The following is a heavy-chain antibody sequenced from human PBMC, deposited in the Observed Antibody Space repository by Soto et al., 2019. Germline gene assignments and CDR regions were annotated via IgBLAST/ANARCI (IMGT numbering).Heavy chain of an antibody. CDR1: GFTFSSYG. Sequence: HPGGSLRLSCAASGFTFSSYGMHWVRQAPGKGLEWVAVISYDGSNKYYADSVKGRFTISRDNSKNTLYLQMNSLRAEDTAVYYCGKLYGGDLNYFDYWGQGTLVTVSS. CDR2: ISYDGSNK. J-gene: IGHJ4*02. CDR3: GKLYGGDLNYFDY. D-gene: IGHD3-16*01. V-gene: IGHV3-30*18.